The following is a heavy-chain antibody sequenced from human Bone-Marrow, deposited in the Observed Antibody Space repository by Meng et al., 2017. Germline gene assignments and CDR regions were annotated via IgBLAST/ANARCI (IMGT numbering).Heavy chain of an antibody. CDR3: ARETPSNRDYGISWFDP. D-gene: IGHD4-17*01. Sequence: GGSLRLSCAASGFTFSSYSMNWVRQAPGKGLEWVSSISSSSSYIYYAGSVKGRFTISRDNAKNSLYLQMNSLRAEDTAVYYCARETPSNRDYGISWFDPWGQGTLVTVSS. J-gene: IGHJ5*01. CDR2: ISSSSSYI. CDR1: GFTFSSYS. V-gene: IGHV3-21*01.